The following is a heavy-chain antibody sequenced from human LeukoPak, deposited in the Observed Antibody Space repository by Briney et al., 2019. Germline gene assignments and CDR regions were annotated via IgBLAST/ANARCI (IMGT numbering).Heavy chain of an antibody. D-gene: IGHD3-22*01. CDR3: ATGGGPPIYYDSSGLSP. V-gene: IGHV1-24*01. J-gene: IGHJ5*02. CDR2: FDPEDGET. CDR1: GYTLTGLS. Sequence: ASVKVSCKVSGYTLTGLSMHWVRQAPGKGFEWMGGFDPEDGETIYAQKFQGRVTMTEDTSTDTAYMELSSLRSEDTAVYYCATGGGPPIYYDSSGLSPWGQGTLVTVSS.